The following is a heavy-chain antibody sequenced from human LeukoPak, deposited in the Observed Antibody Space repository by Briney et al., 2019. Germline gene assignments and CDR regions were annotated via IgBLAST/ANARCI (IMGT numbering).Heavy chain of an antibody. CDR2: INSDGSST. CDR1: GLTFSGYW. J-gene: IGHJ4*02. V-gene: IGHV3-74*01. D-gene: IGHD3-10*01. CDR3: ARERKYASGGYDY. Sequence: GGSLKLSCAAPGLTFSGYWMHWVRQAPGEGLVWVSRINSDGSSTSYADSVKGRFTISRDNANNTLYLQMDSLRAEDSAVYFCARERKYASGGYDYWGQGTLVTVSS.